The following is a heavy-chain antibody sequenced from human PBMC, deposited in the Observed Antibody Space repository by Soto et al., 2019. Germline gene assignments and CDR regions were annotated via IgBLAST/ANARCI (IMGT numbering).Heavy chain of an antibody. Sequence: GGSLRLSCAASGFTFSSYGMHWVRQAPGKGLEWVAVIWYDGSNKYYADSVKGRFTISRDNSKNTLYLQMNSLRAEDTAVYYCAREGIAARVEVYYYYGMDVWGQGTTVTVSS. J-gene: IGHJ6*02. D-gene: IGHD6-6*01. CDR2: IWYDGSNK. CDR3: AREGIAARVEVYYYYGMDV. V-gene: IGHV3-33*01. CDR1: GFTFSSYG.